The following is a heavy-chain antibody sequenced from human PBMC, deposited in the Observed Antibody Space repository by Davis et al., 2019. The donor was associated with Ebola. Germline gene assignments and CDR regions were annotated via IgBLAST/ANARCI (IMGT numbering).Heavy chain of an antibody. CDR3: ASREVGLHNLY. V-gene: IGHV3-23*01. CDR1: GFTFSNYA. Sequence: GESLKISCAASGFTFSNYAMSWVRQAPGKGLEWVASISASDGTIKYAESVKGRFTISRDNSKNTVYMQMHNLRAEDTAVYYCASREVGLHNLYWGEGTLVSVSS. CDR2: ISASDGTI. D-gene: IGHD1-26*01. J-gene: IGHJ4*02.